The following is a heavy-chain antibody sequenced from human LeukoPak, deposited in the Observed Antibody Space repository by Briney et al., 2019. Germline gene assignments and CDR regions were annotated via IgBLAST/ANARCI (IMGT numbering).Heavy chain of an antibody. J-gene: IGHJ4*02. Sequence: PSETLSLTCAVYGGSFNGYYWSWIRQPPGKGLEWIGEINHSGSTNYNPSLKSRVTISVDTSKNQFSLKLSSVTAADTAVYYCARGYYYGIYFDYWGQGTLVTVSS. CDR2: INHSGST. V-gene: IGHV4-34*01. D-gene: IGHD3-10*01. CDR3: ARGYYYGIYFDY. CDR1: GGSFNGYY.